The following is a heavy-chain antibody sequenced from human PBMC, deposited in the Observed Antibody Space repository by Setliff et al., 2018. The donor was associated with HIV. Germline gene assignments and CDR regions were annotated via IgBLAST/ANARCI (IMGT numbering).Heavy chain of an antibody. J-gene: IGHJ4*02. CDR2: IYSGGTT. V-gene: IGHV3-53*01. CDR3: AREGPGPPFDY. CDR1: GFTFSSYA. Sequence: LRLSCAASGFTFSSYAMSWVRQAPGKGLEWVSVIYSGGTTYYADSVKGRFTISRDNSKNTLYLQMNSLRAEDTAVYFCAREGPGPPFDYWGQGTLVTVSS.